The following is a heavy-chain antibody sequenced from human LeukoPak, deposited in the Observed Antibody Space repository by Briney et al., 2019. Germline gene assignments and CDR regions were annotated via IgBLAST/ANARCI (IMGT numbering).Heavy chain of an antibody. CDR3: ARGSCPGDYYYYYMDV. V-gene: IGHV1-8*01. J-gene: IGHJ6*03. CDR1: GYTFTSYD. Sequence: ASVKVSCKASGYTFTSYDINWVRQATGQGLECRGWMNPNSGNTGYAQKFQGRVTMTRNTSISTAYMELSSLRSEGTAVYYCARGSCPGDYYYYYMDVWGKGTTVTISS. CDR2: MNPNSGNT. D-gene: IGHD3-10*02.